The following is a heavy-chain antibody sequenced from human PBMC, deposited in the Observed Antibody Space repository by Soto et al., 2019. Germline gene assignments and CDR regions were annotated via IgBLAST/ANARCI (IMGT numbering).Heavy chain of an antibody. D-gene: IGHD2-2*01. Sequence: GWSLRLSCAASGFTFSDYYMSWIRQAPGKGLEWVSYISSSGSTIYYADSVKGRFTTSRDNAKNSLYLQMNSLRAEDTAVYYWARAQGCSSTSCYDWYFDLWGRGPLVTVSS. CDR3: ARAQGCSSTSCYDWYFDL. CDR2: ISSSGSTI. J-gene: IGHJ2*01. CDR1: GFTFSDYY. V-gene: IGHV3-11*01.